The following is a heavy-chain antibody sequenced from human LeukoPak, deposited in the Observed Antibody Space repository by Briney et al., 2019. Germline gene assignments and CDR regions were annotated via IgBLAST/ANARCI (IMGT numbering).Heavy chain of an antibody. D-gene: IGHD1-26*01. CDR1: GFTFSGYW. CDR2: IKQDGSEK. CDR3: ARQRGSYSFDY. J-gene: IGHJ4*02. V-gene: IGHV3-7*01. Sequence: PGGSLRLSCAASGFTFSGYWMGWVRQAPGKGLEWVANIKQDGSEKYYVDSVKGRFTISRDNAKNSLYLQMNSLRAEDTAVYYCARQRGSYSFDYWGQGTLVTVSS.